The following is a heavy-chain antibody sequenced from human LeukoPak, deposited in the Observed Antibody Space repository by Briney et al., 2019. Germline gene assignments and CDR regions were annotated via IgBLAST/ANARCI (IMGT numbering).Heavy chain of an antibody. V-gene: IGHV4-34*01. D-gene: IGHD3-22*01. CDR3: ARLVVSGYYDSSGYYYGSYYYMDV. J-gene: IGHJ6*03. CDR1: GGSFSGYY. CDR2: INHSGST. Sequence: SETLSLTCAVYGGSFSGYYWSWIRQPPGKGLEWIGEINHSGSTNYNPSLKSRVTISVDTSKNQFSLKLSSVTAADTAVYYCARLVVSGYYDSSGYYYGSYYYMDVWGKGTTVTVSS.